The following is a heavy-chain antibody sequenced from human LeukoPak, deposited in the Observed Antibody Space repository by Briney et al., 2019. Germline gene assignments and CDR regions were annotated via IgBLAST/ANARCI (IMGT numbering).Heavy chain of an antibody. CDR1: GFTFSTSGM. V-gene: IGHV4-39*07. Sequence: PGGSLRLSCAASGFTFSTSGMNWVRQPPGKGLEWIGSIYYSGTTHYSPSLESRVTISVDTSKNQFSLKLASVTAADTAIYYCAKGAGGFSYYNWFDPWGQGTLVTVSS. D-gene: IGHD5-18*01. J-gene: IGHJ5*02. CDR2: IYYSGTT. CDR3: AKGAGGFSYYNWFDP.